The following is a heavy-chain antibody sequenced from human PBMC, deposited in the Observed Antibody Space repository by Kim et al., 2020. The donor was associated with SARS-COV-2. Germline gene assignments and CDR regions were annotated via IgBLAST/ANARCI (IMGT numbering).Heavy chain of an antibody. V-gene: IGHV1-69*13. CDR3: AKFEDSLTGSRSDWYYYGMDV. Sequence: SVKVSCKASGGTFSSYAINWVRQAPGQGLEWMGGIIPIFGTANYAQKFQGRVTITADESTSTAYMELSSLRSEDTAVYDCAKFEDSLTGSRSDWYYYGMDVWGQGPTVTVSS. CDR2: IIPIFGTA. D-gene: IGHD3-9*01. CDR1: GGTFSSYA. J-gene: IGHJ6*02.